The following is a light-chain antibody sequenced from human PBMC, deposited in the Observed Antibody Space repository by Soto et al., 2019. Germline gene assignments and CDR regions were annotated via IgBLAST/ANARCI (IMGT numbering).Light chain of an antibody. CDR2: AAS. CDR1: QSVGSS. V-gene: IGKV3-11*01. Sequence: ETILTQSPATLSLSPGEGATLSCRASQSVGSSLAWYQQKPGQAPRLLIYAASIRATGIPARFSGSGSGTDFPLTISRLEPEDFAIYYCRQRSNWPGAFGKGTKLEIK. CDR3: RQRSNWPGA. J-gene: IGKJ2*01.